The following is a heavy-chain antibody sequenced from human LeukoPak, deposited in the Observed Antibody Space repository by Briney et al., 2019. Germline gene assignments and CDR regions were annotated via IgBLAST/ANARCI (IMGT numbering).Heavy chain of an antibody. D-gene: IGHD5-24*01. CDR1: GFTFSSYE. CDR2: ISSSGSTI. V-gene: IGHV3-48*03. J-gene: IGHJ3*02. Sequence: PGGSLRLSCAASGFTFSSYEMNWVRQAPGKGLEWVSYISSSGSTIYYADSVKGRFTISRDNAKNSLYLQMNSLRAEDTAVYYCARTTDGYNGFDIWGQGTMVTVSS. CDR3: ARTTDGYNGFDI.